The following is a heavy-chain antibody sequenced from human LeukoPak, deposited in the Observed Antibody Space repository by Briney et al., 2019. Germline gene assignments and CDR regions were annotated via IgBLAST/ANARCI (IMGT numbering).Heavy chain of an antibody. J-gene: IGHJ1*01. CDR1: GDSISSGYY. CDR3: ASTYSSGWYWFQH. Sequence: SETLSLTCAVSGDSISSGYYWGWIRQPPGKGLEWIGSIYHSGSTYYNPSLKSRVTISVDTSKNQFSLKLSSVTAADTAVYYCASTYSSGWYWFQHWGQGTLVTVSS. CDR2: IYHSGST. D-gene: IGHD6-19*01. V-gene: IGHV4-38-2*01.